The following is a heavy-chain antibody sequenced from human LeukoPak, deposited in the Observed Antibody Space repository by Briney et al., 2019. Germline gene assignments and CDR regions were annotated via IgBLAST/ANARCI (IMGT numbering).Heavy chain of an antibody. CDR3: ARGWYRREYFDY. J-gene: IGHJ4*02. D-gene: IGHD2-15*01. CDR2: IYYSGST. V-gene: IGHV4-31*03. CDR1: GGSISSGGYY. Sequence: SETLSLTCTVSGGSISSGGYYWSWIRQHPAKGLEWIGYIYYSGSTYYNPSLKSRVTISVDTSKNQFSLKLSSVTAADTAVYYCARGWYRREYFDYWGQGTLVTVSS.